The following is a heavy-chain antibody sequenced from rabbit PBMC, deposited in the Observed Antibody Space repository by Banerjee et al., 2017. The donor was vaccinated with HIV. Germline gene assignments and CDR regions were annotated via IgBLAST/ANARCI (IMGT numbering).Heavy chain of an antibody. D-gene: IGHD4-1*01. Sequence: QSLEESGGDLVKPGASLTLTCTASGFSFNNNYYMCWVRQAPGKGLEWIACIYAGSSGSTYYASWAKGRFTISKTSSTTVTLQMTSLTAADTATYFCARDLAGVIGWNFDLWGQGTLVTVS. CDR3: ARDLAGVIGWNFDL. CDR1: GFSFNNNYY. CDR2: IYAGSSGST. J-gene: IGHJ4*01. V-gene: IGHV1S40*01.